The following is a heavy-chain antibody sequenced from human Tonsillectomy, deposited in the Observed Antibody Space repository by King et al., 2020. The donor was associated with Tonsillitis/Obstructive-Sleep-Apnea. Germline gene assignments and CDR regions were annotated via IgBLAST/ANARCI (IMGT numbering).Heavy chain of an antibody. J-gene: IGHJ3*02. CDR2: IYYSGST. CDR3: ASGSNCSSTSCYMLALDFWSGYYRAPDAFDI. Sequence: QLQESGPGLVKPSQTLSLTCTVSGGSISSGGYYWSWIRQHPGKGLEWIGYIYYSGSTYYNPSLKSRVTISVDTSKNQFSLKLSSVTAADTAVYYCASGSNCSSTSCYMLALDFWSGYYRAPDAFDIWGQGTMVTVSS. CDR1: GGSISSGGYY. D-gene: IGHD2-2*02. V-gene: IGHV4-31*03.